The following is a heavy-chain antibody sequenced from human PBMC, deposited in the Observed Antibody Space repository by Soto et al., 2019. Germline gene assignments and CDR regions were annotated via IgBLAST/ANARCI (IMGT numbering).Heavy chain of an antibody. CDR3: ARQIYDSDTGPNFQYYFDS. J-gene: IGHJ4*02. D-gene: IGHD3-22*01. Sequence: GESLKISCKGSGYSFAGYWITWVRQKPGKGLEWMERIDPSDSQTYYSPSFRGHVTISVTKSLTTVFLQWSSLRASDTAMYYCARQIYDSDTGPNFQYYFDSWGQGTPVTVSS. CDR1: GYSFAGYW. V-gene: IGHV5-10-1*01. CDR2: IDPSDSQT.